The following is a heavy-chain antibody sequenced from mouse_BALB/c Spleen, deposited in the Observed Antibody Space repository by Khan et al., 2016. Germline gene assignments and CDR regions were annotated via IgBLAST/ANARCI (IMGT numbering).Heavy chain of an antibody. CDR3: ARGCFPY. CDR1: GYTFTDYT. CDR2: FNPNSVGT. Sequence: VRLQQSGPELVKPGTSVKISCKTSGYTFTDYTIHWVKQSHGKSLEWIGNFNPNSVGTNYNQKFKGKATLTVDKSSSTAYMELRSLTSEDSAVYYGARGCFPYWGQGTLVTVSA. J-gene: IGHJ3*01. V-gene: IGHV1-18*01.